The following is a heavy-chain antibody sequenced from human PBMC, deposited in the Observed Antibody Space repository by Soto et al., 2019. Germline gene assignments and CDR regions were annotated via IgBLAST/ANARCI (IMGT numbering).Heavy chain of an antibody. V-gene: IGHV4-31*03. D-gene: IGHD2-2*01. Sequence: SETLSLTCSVSGGSISSGGYYWSWIRQHPGKGLEWIGYIYYSGSTSYNPSLESRVSVSVDTSKNQFSLKLSSVTPADTAVYYCARARFCTSTSCYHYFDFWGQGTLVTVSS. CDR1: GGSISSGGYY. J-gene: IGHJ4*02. CDR3: ARARFCTSTSCYHYFDF. CDR2: IYYSGST.